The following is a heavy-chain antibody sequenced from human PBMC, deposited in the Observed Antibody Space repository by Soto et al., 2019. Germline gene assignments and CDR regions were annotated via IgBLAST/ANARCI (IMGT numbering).Heavy chain of an antibody. J-gene: IGHJ4*02. V-gene: IGHV4-31*03. CDR1: GGSISSGGYY. Sequence: SETLSLTCTVSGGSISSGGYYWSWIRQHPGKGLEWIGYIYYSGSTYYNPSLKSRVTISVDTSKNQFSLKLSSVTAADTAVYYCARDFASSSWSHHFDYWGQGTLVTVSS. D-gene: IGHD6-13*01. CDR2: IYYSGST. CDR3: ARDFASSSWSHHFDY.